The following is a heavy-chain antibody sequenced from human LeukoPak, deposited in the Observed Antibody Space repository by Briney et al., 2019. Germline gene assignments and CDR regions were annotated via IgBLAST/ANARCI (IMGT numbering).Heavy chain of an antibody. D-gene: IGHD3-10*01. CDR1: GFTFRSYW. J-gene: IGHJ4*02. V-gene: IGHV3-7*04. CDR3: AREYYYGSGSYYNGY. CDR2: IKQDGGEK. Sequence: GGSLRLSCAASGFTFRSYWMTWVRQTPGKGLEWVANIKQDGGEKYYVASVKGRFTISKDNAKNSLYLQMNSLRAEDTAVYYCAREYYYGSGSYYNGYWGQGTLVTVSS.